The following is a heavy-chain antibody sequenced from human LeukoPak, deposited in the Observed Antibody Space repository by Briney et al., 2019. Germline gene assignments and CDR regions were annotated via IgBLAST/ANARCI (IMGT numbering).Heavy chain of an antibody. Sequence: SETLSLTCTVSGASLSRNYWRWIRPPPRKGLEWSGYIYRSGNTNYTPSLESRVTMSVDESKNQFSLRVHFVSAADTAVYYCASTRRAAVAGRFDSWGQGTLVTVSS. V-gene: IGHV4-4*09. J-gene: IGHJ4*02. CDR3: ASTRRAAVAGRFDS. CDR2: IYRSGNT. CDR1: GASLSRNY. D-gene: IGHD6-19*01.